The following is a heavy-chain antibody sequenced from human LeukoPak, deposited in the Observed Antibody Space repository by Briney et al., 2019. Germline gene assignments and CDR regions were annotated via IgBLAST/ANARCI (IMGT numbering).Heavy chain of an antibody. CDR2: IYSGGST. CDR3: ARLPYYYDSSGYSYAFDI. D-gene: IGHD3-22*01. J-gene: IGHJ3*02. V-gene: IGHV3-66*02. Sequence: SGGSLRLSCAASGFTVSSNYMSWVRQAPGKGLEWVSVIYSGGSTYYADSVKGRFTISRDNSKNTLYLQMNSLGAEDTAVYYCARLPYYYDSSGYSYAFDIWGQGTMVTVSS. CDR1: GFTVSSNY.